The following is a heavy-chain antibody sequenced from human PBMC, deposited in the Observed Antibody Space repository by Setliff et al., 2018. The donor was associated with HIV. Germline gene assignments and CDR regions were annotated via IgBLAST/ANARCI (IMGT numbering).Heavy chain of an antibody. CDR1: GGSISSYY. V-gene: IGHV4-59*12. CDR3: ARDGTRQMWGSDYFPNYYIDV. CDR2: IYYSGTT. D-gene: IGHD1-7*01. J-gene: IGHJ6*03. Sequence: PSETLSLTCTVSGGSISSYYWSWIRQSPGKGLEWIGHIYYSGTTNYNASLKSRVTMSVDTSKKQFSLKLSSVTAADTAVYYCARDGTRQMWGSDYFPNYYIDVWDKGTTVTVSS.